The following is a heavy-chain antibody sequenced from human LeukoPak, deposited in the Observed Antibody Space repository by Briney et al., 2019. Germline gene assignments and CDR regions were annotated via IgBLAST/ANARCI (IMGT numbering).Heavy chain of an antibody. V-gene: IGHV4-34*01. J-gene: IGHJ6*02. Sequence: ASETLSLTCAVYGGSFSGYYWSWIRQPPGKGLECIGEINHSGSTNYNPSLKSRVTISVDTSKNQFSLKLSSVTAADTAVYYCARVDRATGYSSSWYSLFYYYGMDVWGQGTPVTVSS. D-gene: IGHD6-13*01. CDR1: GGSFSGYY. CDR2: INHSGST. CDR3: ARVDRATGYSSSWYSLFYYYGMDV.